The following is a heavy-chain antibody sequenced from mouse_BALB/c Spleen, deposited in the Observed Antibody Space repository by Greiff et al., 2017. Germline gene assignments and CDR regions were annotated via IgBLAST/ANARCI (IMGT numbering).Heavy chain of an antibody. J-gene: IGHJ4*01. CDR1: GFTFSSYG. V-gene: IGHV5-6*01. CDR3: ARQGYYAMDY. Sequence: EVQLVESGGDLVKPGGSLKLSCAASGFTFSSYGMSWVRQTPDKRLEWVATISSGGSYTYYPDSVKGRFTISRDNAKNTLYLQMSSLKSEDTAMYYCARQGYYAMDYWSQGTSVTVSS. CDR2: ISSGGSYT.